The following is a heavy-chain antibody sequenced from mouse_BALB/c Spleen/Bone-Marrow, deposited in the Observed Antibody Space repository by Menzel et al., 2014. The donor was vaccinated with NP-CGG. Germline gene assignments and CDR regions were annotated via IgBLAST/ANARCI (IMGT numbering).Heavy chain of an antibody. CDR1: GYSFTGYT. CDR3: SRMGAMDH. Sequence: EVQLQQSGPELVKPGASMKISCKASGYSFTGYTMNWVKQSHGKNLGWIGLINPYNGGTIYNQKFKGKATLTVDKSSSTAYMELLSLTPEDSAVYYCSRMGAMDHWGQGTSVTVSS. V-gene: IGHV1-18*01. J-gene: IGHJ4*01. CDR2: INPYNGGT.